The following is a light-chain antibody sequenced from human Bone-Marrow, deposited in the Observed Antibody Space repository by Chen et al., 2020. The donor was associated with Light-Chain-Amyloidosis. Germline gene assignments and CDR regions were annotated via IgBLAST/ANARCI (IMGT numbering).Light chain of an antibody. Sequence: SYLLTNPSSVSVAPGQTATLACGGNNIGSTSVHWYQQTPGQAPLLVVYDDSDRPSGIPERLSGSNSGNTATLTISRVEAGDEADYYCQVWDRSSDRPVFGGGTKLTVL. CDR1: NIGSTS. J-gene: IGLJ3*02. CDR3: QVWDRSSDRPV. CDR2: DDS. V-gene: IGLV3-21*02.